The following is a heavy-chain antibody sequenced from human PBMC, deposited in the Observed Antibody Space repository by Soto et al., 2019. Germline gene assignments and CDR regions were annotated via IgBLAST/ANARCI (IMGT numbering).Heavy chain of an antibody. Sequence: PSGTLSLTSAVSGGSISSHCWSGIRQSPGKGLEWIGYIHYSGSTKSNPSLKSRVTISVDTSKNQFSLSLTSVTAAETAVYYCARGRDNTAARRLGYYYYCMGVWGRGTTVTVS. CDR1: GGSISSHC. J-gene: IGHJ6*03. D-gene: IGHD5-18*01. CDR2: IHYSGST. CDR3: ARGRDNTAARRLGYYYYCMGV. V-gene: IGHV4-59*11.